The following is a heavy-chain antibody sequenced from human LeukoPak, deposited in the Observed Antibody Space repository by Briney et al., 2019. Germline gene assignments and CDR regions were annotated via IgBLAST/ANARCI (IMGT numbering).Heavy chain of an antibody. V-gene: IGHV1-46*01. J-gene: IGHJ3*02. Sequence: ASVKVSCKASGYTFTSYYMHWVRQAPGQGLEWMGIINPSGGSTSYAQKFQGRVTMTRDMSTSTVYMELSSLRSEDTAVYYCARGGMKWELLDAFDIWGQGTMVTVSS. D-gene: IGHD1-26*01. CDR2: INPSGGST. CDR3: ARGGMKWELLDAFDI. CDR1: GYTFTSYY.